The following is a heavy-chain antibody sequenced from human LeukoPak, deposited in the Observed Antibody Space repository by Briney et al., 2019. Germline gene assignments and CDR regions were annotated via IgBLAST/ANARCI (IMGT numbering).Heavy chain of an antibody. J-gene: IGHJ4*02. Sequence: GDSLNISCKAPGYSFTTYWIGWVRQIPGKGLEWMGNIFPDDSDIRHSPSFQGQVTISADRSINTASLKWTSLTASDTAIYYCARSGSSSGRYEDYWGQGTLVTVSS. CDR3: ARSGSSSGRYEDY. CDR2: IFPDDSDI. CDR1: GYSFTTYW. D-gene: IGHD6-25*01. V-gene: IGHV5-51*01.